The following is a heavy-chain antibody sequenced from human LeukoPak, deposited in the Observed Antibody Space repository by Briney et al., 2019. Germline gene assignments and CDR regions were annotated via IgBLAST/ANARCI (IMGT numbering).Heavy chain of an antibody. D-gene: IGHD5/OR15-5a*01. CDR2: ISTSSYYI. V-gene: IGHV3-21*01. CDR3: ARDPPLVSGPVHYYYYMDV. J-gene: IGHJ6*03. Sequence: PGGSLRLSCVASGFILSSYNMNWVRQAPGKGLEWVSSISTSSYYIYYTDSVRGRFIISSDNTRNSLYLQMNSLRAEDTAVYYCARDPPLVSGPVHYYYYMDVWGKGTTVTVSS. CDR1: GFILSSYN.